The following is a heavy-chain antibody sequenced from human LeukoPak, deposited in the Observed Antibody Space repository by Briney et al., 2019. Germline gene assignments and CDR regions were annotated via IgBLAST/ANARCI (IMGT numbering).Heavy chain of an antibody. CDR2: INSDGSST. CDR1: GFTFSSYW. Sequence: PGGSLRLSCAASGFTFSSYWMHWVRQAPGKGLVWVSRINSDGSSTSYADSVRGRFTISRDNAKNTLYLQMNSLRAEDTAVYYCARTKTLRYFDWFGVREGMDVWGQGTTVTVSS. V-gene: IGHV3-74*01. D-gene: IGHD3-9*01. J-gene: IGHJ6*02. CDR3: ARTKTLRYFDWFGVREGMDV.